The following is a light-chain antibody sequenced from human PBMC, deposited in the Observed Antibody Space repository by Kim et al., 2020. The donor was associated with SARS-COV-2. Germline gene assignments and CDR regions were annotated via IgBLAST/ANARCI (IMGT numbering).Light chain of an antibody. Sequence: QSALTQPASVSGSPGQSITISCTGTSSDVGGYNYVSWYQQHPAKAPKLMIYDVSNRASGVSNCFSASKSGNTASLTISGLQAEDEADYYCSSYTSSSVVFGGGTQLTVL. J-gene: IGLJ2*01. V-gene: IGLV2-14*03. CDR3: SSYTSSSVV. CDR2: DVS. CDR1: SSDVGGYNY.